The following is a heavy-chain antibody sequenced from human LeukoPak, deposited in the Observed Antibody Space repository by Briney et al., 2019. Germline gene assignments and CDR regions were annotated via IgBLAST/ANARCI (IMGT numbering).Heavy chain of an antibody. CDR3: AKKFRPMIAPSDAFDI. J-gene: IGHJ3*02. CDR1: GFTFSSYA. D-gene: IGHD3-22*01. Sequence: PGGSLRLSCAASGFTFSSYAMSWVRQAPGKGLEWVSAISGSGGSTYYADSVKGRFTISRDNSKNTLYLQMNSLRAEDTAVYYCAKKFRPMIAPSDAFDIWGQGTMVTVSS. V-gene: IGHV3-23*01. CDR2: ISGSGGST.